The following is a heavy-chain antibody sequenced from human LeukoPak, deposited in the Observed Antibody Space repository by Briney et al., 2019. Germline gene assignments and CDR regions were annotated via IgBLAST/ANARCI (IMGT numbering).Heavy chain of an antibody. Sequence: KPSETLSLTCAVYGGSFSGYYWSWIRQPPGKGLEWIGEINHSGSTNYNPSLKSRVTISVDTSKNQFSLKLSSVTAADTAVYYCARNLHYYGSGSYPYWGQGTLVTVSS. V-gene: IGHV4-34*01. J-gene: IGHJ4*02. CDR2: INHSGST. CDR1: GGSFSGYY. CDR3: ARNLHYYGSGSYPY. D-gene: IGHD3-10*01.